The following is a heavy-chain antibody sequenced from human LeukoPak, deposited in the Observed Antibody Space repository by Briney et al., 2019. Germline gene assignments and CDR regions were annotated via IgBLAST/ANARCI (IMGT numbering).Heavy chain of an antibody. CDR1: GGTFSSYA. Sequence: SVKVSCEASGGTFSSYAISWVRQAPGQGLEWMGGIIPIFGTANYAQKFQGRVTITADESTSTAYMELSSLRSEDTAVYYCASDHGSGSYRFDYWGQGTLVSVSS. CDR2: IIPIFGTA. D-gene: IGHD3-10*01. CDR3: ASDHGSGSYRFDY. J-gene: IGHJ4*02. V-gene: IGHV1-69*13.